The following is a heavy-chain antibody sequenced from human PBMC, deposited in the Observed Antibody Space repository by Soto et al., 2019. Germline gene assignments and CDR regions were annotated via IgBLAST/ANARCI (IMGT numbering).Heavy chain of an antibody. CDR1: GXTFSSYA. CDR2: ISSNGGSI. D-gene: IGHD2-8*01. J-gene: IGHJ4*02. Sequence: GGSLRLSCSASGXTFSSYALHWVRQAQGKGLEYVSGISSNGGSIFYADSVKGRFTISRDNSKNTLYLQMNSLRAEDTAVYYCAKDLSVRGSSGFDYWGQGTLVTVSS. V-gene: IGHV3-64*04. CDR3: AKDLSVRGSSGFDY.